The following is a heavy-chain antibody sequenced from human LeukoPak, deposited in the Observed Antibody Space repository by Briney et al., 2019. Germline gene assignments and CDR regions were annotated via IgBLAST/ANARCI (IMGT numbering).Heavy chain of an antibody. CDR1: GFTFSNYD. CDR2: IGTAGDT. Sequence: GGSLRLSCAASGFTFSNYDMHWVCQATGKGLEWVSAIGTAGDTYYQGSVRGRFTMSRENAKNSLYLQMNSLTAGDTAVYYCARGADTHFDYWGQGILVTVSS. J-gene: IGHJ4*02. D-gene: IGHD2-15*01. V-gene: IGHV3-13*04. CDR3: ARGADTHFDY.